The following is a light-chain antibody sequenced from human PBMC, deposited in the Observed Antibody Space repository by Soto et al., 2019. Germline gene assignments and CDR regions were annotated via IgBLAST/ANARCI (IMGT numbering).Light chain of an antibody. J-gene: IGLJ1*01. CDR2: EVS. CDR1: SSDIGGYDY. V-gene: IGLV2-14*01. CDR3: QSYDSSLNTYV. Sequence: QSVLTQPASVSGSPGQSITISCTGTSSDIGGYDYVSWYQQHPGKVPKLMIFEVSNRPSGVSYRFSGSKSGNTASLTISGLQAEDEADYYCQSYDSSLNTYVFGAGTKLTVL.